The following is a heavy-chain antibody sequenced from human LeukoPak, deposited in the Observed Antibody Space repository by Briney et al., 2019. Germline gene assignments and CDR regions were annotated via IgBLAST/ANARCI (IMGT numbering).Heavy chain of an antibody. Sequence: SVKVSCKASGGTFSSYAISWVRQAPGQGLEWMGRIIPILGIANYAQKFQGRVTITADKSTSTAYMELSSLRSEDTAVYYCARDRPSSVVRLFDPWGQGTLVTVSS. CDR3: ARDRPSSVVRLFDP. D-gene: IGHD6-6*01. CDR1: GGTFSSYA. CDR2: IIPILGIA. J-gene: IGHJ5*02. V-gene: IGHV1-69*04.